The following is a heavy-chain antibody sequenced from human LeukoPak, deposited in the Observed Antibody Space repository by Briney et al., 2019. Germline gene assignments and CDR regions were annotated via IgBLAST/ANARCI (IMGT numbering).Heavy chain of an antibody. D-gene: IGHD1-1*01. CDR2: IYSGGST. CDR1: GFTVSSNS. V-gene: IGHV3-53*01. CDR3: ARELAGWSFDL. Sequence: GGSLRLSCAAPGFTVSSNSMSWVRQAPGKGLEWVSVIYSGGSTYYTDSVEGRFTISRDNSKNTLFLQMNSLRAEDTAVYYCARELAGWSFDLWGRGTLVTVSS. J-gene: IGHJ2*01.